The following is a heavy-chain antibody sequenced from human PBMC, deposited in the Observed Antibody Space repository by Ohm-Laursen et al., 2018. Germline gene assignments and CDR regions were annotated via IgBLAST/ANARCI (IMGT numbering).Heavy chain of an antibody. V-gene: IGHV4-28*01. CDR2: ISYSGST. J-gene: IGHJ4*02. D-gene: IGHD2/OR15-2a*01. CDR3: ARMDNSWNLDY. CDR1: GGSISSYF. Sequence: SDTLSLTCAVSGGSISSYFWGWIRQPPGKGLEWIGYISYSGSTYYNPSLKSRVTMSVDTSKNQFSLRLSSVTAVDTAVYYCARMDNSWNLDYWGQGTLVIVSS.